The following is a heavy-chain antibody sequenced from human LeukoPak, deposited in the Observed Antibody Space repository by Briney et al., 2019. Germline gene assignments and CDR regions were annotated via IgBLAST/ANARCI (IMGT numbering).Heavy chain of an antibody. D-gene: IGHD5-12*01. J-gene: IGHJ4*02. V-gene: IGHV3-23*01. Sequence: GGSLRLSCAASGFTFSNYAMNWVRQAPGKGPEWVSVVIGSSGSTDYADSVKGRFTISRDISKNTLYLQMNRLRAEDTAIYFCAKGGYDYIEIGYFDYWGQGTPVTVAS. CDR2: VIGSSGST. CDR1: GFTFSNYA. CDR3: AKGGYDYIEIGYFDY.